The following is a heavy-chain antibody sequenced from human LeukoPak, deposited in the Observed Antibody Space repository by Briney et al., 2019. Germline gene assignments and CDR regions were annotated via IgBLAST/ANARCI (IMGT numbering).Heavy chain of an antibody. CDR2: IKSKTDGGTT. D-gene: IGHD4-17*01. V-gene: IGHV3-15*01. CDR1: GFTLSSAW. J-gene: IGHJ4*02. CDR3: TTDSYGDYGVFDY. Sequence: AGSLRLSGAASGFTLSSAWMSWVRQAPGKGLEWVGRIKSKTDGGTTDYAAPVKGRFTISRDDSKNTLYLQMNSLKTEDTAVYYCTTDSYGDYGVFDYWGQGTLVTVSS.